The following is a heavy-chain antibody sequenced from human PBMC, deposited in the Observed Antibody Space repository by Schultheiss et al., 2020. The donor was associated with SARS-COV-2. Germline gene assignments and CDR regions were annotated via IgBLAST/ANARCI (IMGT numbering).Heavy chain of an antibody. CDR3: ARGSGYDFGNWFDP. CDR2: ISYDGSNK. V-gene: IGHV3-30-3*01. J-gene: IGHJ5*02. Sequence: GGSLRLSCAASGFTFSNAWMSWVRQAPGKGLQWVAVISYDGSNKYYADSVKGRFTISRDNAKNSLYLQMNSLRAEDTAVYYCARGSGYDFGNWFDPWGQGTLVTVSS. D-gene: IGHD5-12*01. CDR1: GFTFSNAW.